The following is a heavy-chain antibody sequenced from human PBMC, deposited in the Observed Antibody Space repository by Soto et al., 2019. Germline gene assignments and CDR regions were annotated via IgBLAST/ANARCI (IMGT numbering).Heavy chain of an antibody. CDR2: MNPNSGNT. V-gene: IGHV1-8*01. Sequence: QVQLVQSGAEVKKPGASVKVSCKASGYTFTSYDINWVRQATGQGLEWMGWMNPNSGNTGYAQKCQGRVTMTRNTSISTDYMELSSLKSEDTAVYYCARGRNQQWPDRWFDPWGQGTLVTVSS. CDR1: GYTFTSYD. CDR3: ARGRNQQWPDRWFDP. J-gene: IGHJ5*02. D-gene: IGHD6-19*01.